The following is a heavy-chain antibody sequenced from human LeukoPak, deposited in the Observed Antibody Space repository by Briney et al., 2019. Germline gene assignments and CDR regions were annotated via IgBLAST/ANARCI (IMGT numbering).Heavy chain of an antibody. CDR1: GGSISSYY. V-gene: IGHV4-59*12. J-gene: IGHJ4*02. CDR3: ARDDPSSGWYN. Sequence: SETLSLTCTVSGGSISSYYWSWIRQPPGKGLEWIGYIYYSGSTNYNPSLKSRVTISVDTSKNQFSLKLSSVTAADTAVYYCARDDPSSGWYNWGQGTLVTVSS. CDR2: IYYSGST. D-gene: IGHD6-19*01.